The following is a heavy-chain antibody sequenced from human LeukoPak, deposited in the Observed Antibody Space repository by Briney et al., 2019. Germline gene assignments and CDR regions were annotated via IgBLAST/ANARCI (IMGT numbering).Heavy chain of an antibody. J-gene: IGHJ4*02. CDR1: GFTVSSNY. CDR2: IYSGGRT. D-gene: IGHD3-22*01. Sequence: GGSLRLSCAASGFTVSSNYMSWVRQAPGKGLEWFSVIYSGGRTYYADSVKGRFTISRDNSKNTLYLQMNSLRAEDTALYYCARESNSGYYLSYWGQGTLVTASS. CDR3: ARESNSGYYLSY. V-gene: IGHV3-66*01.